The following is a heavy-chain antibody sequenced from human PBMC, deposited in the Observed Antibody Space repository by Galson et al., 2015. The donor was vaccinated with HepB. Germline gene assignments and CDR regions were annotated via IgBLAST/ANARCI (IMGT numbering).Heavy chain of an antibody. D-gene: IGHD3-10*01. CDR1: GFTVSSNY. CDR3: ARSPFTMVRGRGYFQH. J-gene: IGHJ1*01. V-gene: IGHV3-66*01. CDR2: IYSGGST. Sequence: SLRLSCAASGFTVSSNYMSWVRQAPGKGLEWVSVIYSGGSTYYADSVKGRFTISKDNSKNTLYLQMNSLRAEDTAVYYCARSPFTMVRGRGYFQHWGQGTLVTVSS.